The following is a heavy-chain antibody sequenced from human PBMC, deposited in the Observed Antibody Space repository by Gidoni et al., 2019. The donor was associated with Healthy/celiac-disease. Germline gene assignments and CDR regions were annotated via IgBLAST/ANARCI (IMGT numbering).Heavy chain of an antibody. Sequence: QVQLQESGPGLVKPSETLSLTCTVSGGSISSYYWSWIRQPPGKGLEWIGYIYYSGSTNYNPSLKSRVTISVDTSKNQFSLKLSSVTAADTAVYYCARGGVWSGYIGDLDAFDIWGQGTMVTVSS. CDR3: ARGGVWSGYIGDLDAFDI. V-gene: IGHV4-59*01. J-gene: IGHJ3*02. D-gene: IGHD3-3*01. CDR2: IYYSGST. CDR1: GGSISSYY.